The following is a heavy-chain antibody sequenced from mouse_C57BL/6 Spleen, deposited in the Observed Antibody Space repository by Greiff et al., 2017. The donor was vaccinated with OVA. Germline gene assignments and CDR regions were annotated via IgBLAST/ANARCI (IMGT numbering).Heavy chain of an antibody. CDR3: ARSEDYDYFDY. Sequence: QVQLQQPGAELVRPGSSVKLSCKASGYTFTSYWMDWVKQRPGQGLEWIGNIYPSDSETHYNQKFKDKATLTVDKSSSTAYMQLSSLTSEDSAVYYCARSEDYDYFDYWGQGTTLTVSS. CDR1: GYTFTSYW. J-gene: IGHJ2*01. V-gene: IGHV1-61*01. D-gene: IGHD2-4*01. CDR2: IYPSDSET.